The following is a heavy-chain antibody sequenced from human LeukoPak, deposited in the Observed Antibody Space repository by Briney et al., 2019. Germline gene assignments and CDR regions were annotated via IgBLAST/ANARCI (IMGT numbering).Heavy chain of an antibody. CDR2: SYPGDSDT. V-gene: IGHV5-51*01. D-gene: IGHD3-22*01. CDR1: RYSITSYW. CDR3: ARTRDSSGYYDHPY. Sequence: GESLKISCKGSRYSITSYWIGWVRQMPGKGLEWMGISYPGDSDTRYSPSFQGQVTISADKSISTAYLQWSSLKASDTAMYYCARTRDSSGYYDHPYWGQGTLVTVSS. J-gene: IGHJ4*02.